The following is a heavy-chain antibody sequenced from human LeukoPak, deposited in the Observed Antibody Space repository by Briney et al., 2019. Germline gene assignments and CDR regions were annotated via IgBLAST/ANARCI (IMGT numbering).Heavy chain of an antibody. D-gene: IGHD3-16*01. Sequence: SETLSLTCTVSGGSISSSSFYWGWIRQPPGKGLEWIGSFYYTGSTYYNPSLKSRVTLSVDTSKNQISLKLSSVTAADTAVYYCARARGDSPRIYYYMDVWGKGTTVTVSS. CDR1: GGSISSSSFY. J-gene: IGHJ6*03. CDR3: ARARGDSPRIYYYMDV. CDR2: FYYTGST. V-gene: IGHV4-39*02.